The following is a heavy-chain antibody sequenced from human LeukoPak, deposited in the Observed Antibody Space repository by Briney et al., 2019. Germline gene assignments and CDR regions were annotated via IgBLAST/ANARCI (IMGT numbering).Heavy chain of an antibody. V-gene: IGHV3-30*18. CDR1: GFTFSSYG. CDR3: AKENPVGGTNYFDY. D-gene: IGHD1-26*01. Sequence: PGGSLRLSCAASGFTFSSYGMHWVRQAPGKGLEWVAVISYDGSNKYYADSVKGRFTISRDNSKNTLYLQMNSLRAEDTAVYYCAKENPVGGTNYFDYWGQGTLVTVSS. J-gene: IGHJ4*02. CDR2: ISYDGSNK.